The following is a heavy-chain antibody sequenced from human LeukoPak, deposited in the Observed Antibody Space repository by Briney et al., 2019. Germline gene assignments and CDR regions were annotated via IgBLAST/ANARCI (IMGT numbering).Heavy chain of an antibody. V-gene: IGHV4-4*07. CDR2: IYTSGST. D-gene: IGHD6-6*01. CDR1: GGSISSYY. J-gene: IGHJ3*02. Sequence: WETLSLTCTVSGGSISSYYWSWIRQPAGKGLEWIGRIYTSGSTNYNPSLKSRVTMSVDTSKTQSSLKLSSVTAADTAVYYCARQIEYSSSWDAFDIWGQGTMVTVSS. CDR3: ARQIEYSSSWDAFDI.